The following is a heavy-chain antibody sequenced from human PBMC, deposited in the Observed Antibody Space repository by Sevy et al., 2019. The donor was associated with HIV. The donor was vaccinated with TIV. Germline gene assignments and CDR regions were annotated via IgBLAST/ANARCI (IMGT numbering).Heavy chain of an antibody. CDR3: ARDPGMALGGGWSSCGMDV. J-gene: IGHJ6*02. D-gene: IGHD2-21*01. Sequence: GGSLRLSCAASGFSLRTSWMSWVRQAPGKGLEWVANINKDGSQKYYVDSVKGRFTISRDNAKDSLFLQMNGLTTDDTAIYCGARDPGMALGGGWSSCGMDVWGHGTKVTVSS. V-gene: IGHV3-7*03. CDR2: INKDGSQK. CDR1: GFSLRTSW.